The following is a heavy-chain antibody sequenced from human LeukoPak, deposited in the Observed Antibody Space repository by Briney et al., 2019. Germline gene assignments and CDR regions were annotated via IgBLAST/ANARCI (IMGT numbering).Heavy chain of an antibody. CDR2: FDPEDGET. J-gene: IGHJ4*02. V-gene: IGHV1-24*01. Sequence: ASVKVSCKVSGYTLTELSMHWVRQAPGKGLEWMGGFDPEDGETIYAQKFQGRVTMTTDTSTSTAYMELRSLRSDDTAVYYCARVWWYYDSSGYFDYWGQGTLVTVSS. CDR3: ARVWWYYDSSGYFDY. D-gene: IGHD3-22*01. CDR1: GYTLTELS.